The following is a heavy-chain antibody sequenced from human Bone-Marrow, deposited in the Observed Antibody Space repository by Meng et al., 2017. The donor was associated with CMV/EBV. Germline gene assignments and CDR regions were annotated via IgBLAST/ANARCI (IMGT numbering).Heavy chain of an antibody. J-gene: IGHJ6*02. V-gene: IGHV1-2*02. CDR2: INPNSGGT. CDR1: GGTFSSYA. D-gene: IGHD2-2*01. CDR3: AREKQDCSSTSCYLYYYYGMDV. Sequence: ASVKVSCKASGGTFSSYAISWVRQAPGQGLEWMGWINPNSGGTNYAQKFQGRVTMTRDTSISTAYMELSRLRSDDTAVYYCAREKQDCSSTSCYLYYYYGMDVWGQGTTVTVSS.